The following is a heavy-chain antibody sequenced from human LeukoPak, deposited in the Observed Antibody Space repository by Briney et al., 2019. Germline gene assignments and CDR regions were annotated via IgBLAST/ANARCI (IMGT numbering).Heavy chain of an antibody. D-gene: IGHD1-14*01. CDR1: GFTFSSAW. J-gene: IGHJ4*02. CDR2: IKNNAESGTT. CDR3: ITVYRGY. V-gene: IGHV3-15*01. Sequence: GGSLRLSCAASGFTFSSAWMTWVRQAPGKGLEWVGHIKNNAESGTTDYAAPVKGRFTISRDDSKNTLYLQMSSLKTEDTAVYYCITVYRGYWGQGTLVTVSS.